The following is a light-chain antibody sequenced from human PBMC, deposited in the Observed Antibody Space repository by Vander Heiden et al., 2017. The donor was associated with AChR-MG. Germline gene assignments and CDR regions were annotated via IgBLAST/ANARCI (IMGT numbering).Light chain of an antibody. V-gene: IGLV7-46*01. CDR2: DTD. CDR3: LLSYSGARLV. Sequence: QAVVTQEPSLTVSPRGTVPLTCGSSIGAVTSGNYPYGLQQKPGQVPRTLIYDTDNKHSGTPARFSGSLLGGKAALTLSGAQPEDEAEYHCLLSYSGARLVFGGGTKLTVL. CDR1: IGAVTSGNY. J-gene: IGLJ2*01.